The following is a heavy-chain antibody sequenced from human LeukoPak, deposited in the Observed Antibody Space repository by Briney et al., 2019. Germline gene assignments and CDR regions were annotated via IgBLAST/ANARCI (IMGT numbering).Heavy chain of an antibody. D-gene: IGHD3-3*01. CDR1: GFTFSSYS. V-gene: IGHV3-21*01. CDR3: ARDRIGVVTDDAFDI. Sequence: GGSLRLSCAASGFTFSSYSMNWVRQAPGKGLEWVSSISSSSSYIYYADSVKGRFTISRDNAKNSLYLQMNSLRAEDTAVYYCARDRIGVVTDDAFDIWGQGTMVTVSS. CDR2: ISSSSSYI. J-gene: IGHJ3*02.